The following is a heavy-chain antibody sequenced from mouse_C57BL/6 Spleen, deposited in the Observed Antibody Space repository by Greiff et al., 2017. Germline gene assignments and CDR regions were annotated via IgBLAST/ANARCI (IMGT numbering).Heavy chain of an antibody. V-gene: IGHV2-9-1*01. Sequence: VQLQQSGPGLVAPSQRLSITCTVSGFSLTSYAISWVRQPPGKGLEWLGVIWTGGGTNYNSALKSRLSISKDNSKSQVFLKMNSLQTDDTARYYCARNAEGDYYGSSWYFDVWGTGTTVTVSS. CDR1: GFSLTSYA. D-gene: IGHD1-1*01. CDR3: ARNAEGDYYGSSWYFDV. CDR2: IWTGGGT. J-gene: IGHJ1*03.